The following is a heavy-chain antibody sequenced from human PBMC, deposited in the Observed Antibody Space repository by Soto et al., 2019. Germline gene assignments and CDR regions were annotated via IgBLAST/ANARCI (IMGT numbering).Heavy chain of an antibody. CDR3: ARDVPDYYYDSSGYSPDS. CDR2: ISSSSSYI. V-gene: IGHV3-21*01. CDR1: GFTFSSYS. J-gene: IGHJ4*02. Sequence: XGSLRLSCAASGFTFSSYSMNWVRQAPGRGLEWVSSISSSSSYIYYADSVKGRFTISRDNAKNSLYLQMNSLRAEDTAVYYCARDVPDYYYDSSGYSPDSWGQGTLATVSS. D-gene: IGHD3-22*01.